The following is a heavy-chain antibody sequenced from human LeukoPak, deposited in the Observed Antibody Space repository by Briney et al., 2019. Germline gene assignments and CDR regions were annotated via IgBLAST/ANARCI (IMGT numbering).Heavy chain of an antibody. J-gene: IGHJ4*02. D-gene: IGHD6-19*01. CDR1: GYSISSDYY. CDR3: ARASASSGRWGDY. V-gene: IGHV4-38-2*02. Sequence: KPSETLSLTCTVSGYSISSDYYWDWIRQPPGKGLEYIGSIYHTGSTYYKPSLKSRLTISVDTSKNQFSLKLSSVTAADTAVYYCARASASSGRWGDYWGQGTLVTVAS. CDR2: IYHTGST.